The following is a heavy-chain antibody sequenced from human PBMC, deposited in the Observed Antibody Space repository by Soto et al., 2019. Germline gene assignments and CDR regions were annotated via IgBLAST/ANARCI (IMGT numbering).Heavy chain of an antibody. J-gene: IGHJ4*02. CDR2: IFYSGST. D-gene: IGHD6-13*01. Sequence: QLQLQESGPGLVKPSETLSLTCTVSGDSISSSTYYWGWIRQPPGKGLEWIGNIFYSGSTSYNPSLKSRVTISVDTSKNQFSLKLSSVTAADTAVYYCARRSSTSWPSFDFWGQGTLVTVSS. CDR1: GDSISSSTYY. CDR3: ARRSSTSWPSFDF. V-gene: IGHV4-39*01.